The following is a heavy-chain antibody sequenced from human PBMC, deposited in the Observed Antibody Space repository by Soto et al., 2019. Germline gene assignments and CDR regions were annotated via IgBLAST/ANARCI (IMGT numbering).Heavy chain of an antibody. CDR3: ARDVPLGY. D-gene: IGHD6-6*01. CDR2: IYYSGST. Sequence: QVQLQESGPGLVKPSETLSLTCTVSGGSISSYYWSWIRQPPGKGLEWIGYIYYSGSTNYNPSLKSRVTISVDTSKNQFSLKLSSVTAADTAVYYCARDVPLGYWGQGTLVTVSS. V-gene: IGHV4-59*01. CDR1: GGSISSYY. J-gene: IGHJ4*02.